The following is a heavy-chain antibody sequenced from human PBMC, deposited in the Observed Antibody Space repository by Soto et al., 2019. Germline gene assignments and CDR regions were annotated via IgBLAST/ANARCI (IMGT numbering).Heavy chain of an antibody. Sequence: PSETLSLTCAVYGGSFSGYYRSWIRQPPGKGLEWIGEINHSGSTNYNPSLKSRVTISVDTSKNQFSLKLSSVTAADTAVYYCASSDDYVWGSYRYTDPDAFDIWGQGTMVTVSS. D-gene: IGHD3-16*02. V-gene: IGHV4-34*01. CDR1: GGSFSGYY. CDR3: ASSDDYVWGSYRYTDPDAFDI. CDR2: INHSGST. J-gene: IGHJ3*02.